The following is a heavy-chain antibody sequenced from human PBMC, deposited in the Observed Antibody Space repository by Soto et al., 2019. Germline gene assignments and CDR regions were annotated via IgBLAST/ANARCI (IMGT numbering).Heavy chain of an antibody. V-gene: IGHV4-59*08. CDR1: GGSISSYY. CDR3: ARHVSDDYGDYEGY. J-gene: IGHJ4*02. CDR2: IYYSGST. Sequence: SETLSLTCTVSGGSISSYYWSWIRQPPGKGLEWIGYIYYSGSTNYNPSLKSRVTISVDTSKNQFSLKLSSVTAADTAVYYCARHVSDDYGDYEGYWGQGTLVTVSS. D-gene: IGHD4-17*01.